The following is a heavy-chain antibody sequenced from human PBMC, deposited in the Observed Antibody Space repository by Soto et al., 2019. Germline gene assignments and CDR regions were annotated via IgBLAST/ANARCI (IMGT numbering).Heavy chain of an antibody. J-gene: IGHJ4*02. CDR1: GGTFSSYA. CDR2: IIPIYGTA. V-gene: IGHV1-69*13. CDR3: ARGSPNRSGWTLDY. Sequence: SVKVSCKASGGTFSSYAISWVRQAPGQGLEWMGWIIPIYGTAHYAQKFQGRITITGDASASTAYMELRSLRSEDTAVFYCARGSPNRSGWTLDYWGQGTLVTVSS. D-gene: IGHD3-22*01.